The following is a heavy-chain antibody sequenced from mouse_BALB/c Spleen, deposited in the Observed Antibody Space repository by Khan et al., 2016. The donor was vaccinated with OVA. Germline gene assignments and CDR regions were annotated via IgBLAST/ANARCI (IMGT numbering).Heavy chain of an antibody. J-gene: IGHJ3*01. CDR1: GFTFSNNW. V-gene: IGHV1-9*01. CDR3: AKRGFGNFPY. D-gene: IGHD2-1*01. CDR2: ILPGSGST. Sequence: VQLQESGAELMKPGASVKISCKASGFTFSNNWIEWLKERPGHGLEWIGEILPGSGSTNYNEKFKGKATFTADTSSNTAYMHLSSLTSEDSAVYYCAKRGFGNFPYWGQGLWSLSLQ.